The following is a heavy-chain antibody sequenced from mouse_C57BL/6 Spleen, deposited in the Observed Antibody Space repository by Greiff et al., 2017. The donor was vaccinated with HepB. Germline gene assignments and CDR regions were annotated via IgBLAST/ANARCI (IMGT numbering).Heavy chain of an antibody. J-gene: IGHJ3*01. CDR2: ISSGSSTI. CDR1: GFTFSDYG. V-gene: IGHV5-17*01. D-gene: IGHD2-1*01. CDR3: ARPRGNYAWFAY. Sequence: EVMLVESGGGLVKPGGSLKLSCAASGFTFSDYGMHWVRQAPEKGLEWVAYISSGSSTIYYAETVKGRFTISRDNAKNTLFLQMTSLRSEDTAMYYCARPRGNYAWFAYWGQGTLVTVSA.